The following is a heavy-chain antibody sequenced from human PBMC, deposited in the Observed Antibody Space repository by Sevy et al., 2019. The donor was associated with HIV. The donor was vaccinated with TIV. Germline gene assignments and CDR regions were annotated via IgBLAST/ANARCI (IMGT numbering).Heavy chain of an antibody. V-gene: IGHV3-30-3*01. CDR2: ISYDGNTR. J-gene: IGHJ6*02. CDR3: ARGLAALPGYYYGIDV. D-gene: IGHD6-6*01. Sequence: GGSLRLSCAASGFTFSSYGVNWVRQAPGKGLEWVAVISYDGNTRYYADSVKGRFTISRANSKNTLYLQMNSLRADDTAVYYCARGLAALPGYYYGIDVWGLGTTVTVSS. CDR1: GFTFSSYG.